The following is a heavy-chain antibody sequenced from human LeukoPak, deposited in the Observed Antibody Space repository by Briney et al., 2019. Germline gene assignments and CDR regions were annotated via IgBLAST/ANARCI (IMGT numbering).Heavy chain of an antibody. CDR3: ARLASGSYGPLTPFDY. J-gene: IGHJ4*02. CDR1: GGSISSYY. V-gene: IGHV4-59*08. D-gene: IGHD1-26*01. CDR2: IYYSGST. Sequence: SETLSLTCTVSGGSISSYYWSWIRQPPGKGLEWIGDIYYSGSTNYNPSLKSRVTVSVDTSKNQFSLRLSSVTAADTAVYYSARLASGSYGPLTPFDYWGQGTLVTVSS.